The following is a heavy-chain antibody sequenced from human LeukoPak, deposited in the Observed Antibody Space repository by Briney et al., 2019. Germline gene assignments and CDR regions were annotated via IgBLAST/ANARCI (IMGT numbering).Heavy chain of an antibody. CDR1: GDSIRRTSYY. D-gene: IGHD3-3*01. J-gene: IGHJ6*02. Sequence: SETLSLTCTVSGDSIRRTSYYWSWIRQPPGKGLEWIGEINHSGSTNYNPSLKSRVTISVDTSKNQFSLKLSSVTAADTAVYYCARVDYDFWSGYYTGYYYYGIDYWGQGTTVTVSS. CDR3: ARVDYDFWSGYYTGYYYYGIDY. CDR2: INHSGST. V-gene: IGHV4-39*07.